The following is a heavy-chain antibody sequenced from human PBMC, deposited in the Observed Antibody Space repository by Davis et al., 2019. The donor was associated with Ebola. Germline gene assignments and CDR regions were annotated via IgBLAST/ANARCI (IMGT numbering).Heavy chain of an antibody. V-gene: IGHV1-2*04. Sequence: ASVKVSCKASGGTFSSYAISWVRQAPGQGLEWMGWINPNSGGTNYAQKFQGWVTMTRDTSISTAYMELSRLRSDDTAVYYCARGYCSSTSCSHYYYYYMDVWGKGTTVTVSS. CDR1: GGTFSSYA. J-gene: IGHJ6*03. CDR3: ARGYCSSTSCSHYYYYYMDV. CDR2: INPNSGGT. D-gene: IGHD2-2*01.